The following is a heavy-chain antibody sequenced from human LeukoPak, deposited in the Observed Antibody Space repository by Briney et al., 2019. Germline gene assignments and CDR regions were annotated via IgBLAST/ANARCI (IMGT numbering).Heavy chain of an antibody. Sequence: GGSLRLSCAASGFTFSIYAMSWVRQAPGKGVEWVSSISSKGELTFYADSVKGRFTISRDNSESTLYLQMNILRAEDTAKYYCTKDRPNYYGSNGHYYRQNGDFWGQGTLVTVSS. CDR2: ISSKGELT. V-gene: IGHV3-23*01. D-gene: IGHD3-22*01. CDR1: GFTFSIYA. CDR3: TKDRPNYYGSNGHYYRQNGDF. J-gene: IGHJ4*02.